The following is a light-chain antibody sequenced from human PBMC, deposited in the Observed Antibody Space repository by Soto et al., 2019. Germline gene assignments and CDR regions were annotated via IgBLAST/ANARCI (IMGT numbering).Light chain of an antibody. CDR2: DAS. CDR1: QSISSW. Sequence: DIQMTQSPSTLSASVGDRVNITCRASQSISSWLAWYQQKPGKAPKLLIYDASSLESGVPSRFSGSGSGTEFALTVSCLQPDDFATYCCQQYNSYSLYTCGQGTKLEIK. CDR3: QQYNSYSLYT. V-gene: IGKV1-5*01. J-gene: IGKJ2*01.